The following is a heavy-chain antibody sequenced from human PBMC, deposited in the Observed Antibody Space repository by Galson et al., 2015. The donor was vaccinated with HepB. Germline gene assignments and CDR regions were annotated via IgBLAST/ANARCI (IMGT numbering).Heavy chain of an antibody. CDR3: AKTSFTMLFGVDIDY. CDR1: GFTFDDYA. J-gene: IGHJ4*02. V-gene: IGHV3-9*01. CDR2: ISWNSGSI. Sequence: SLRLSCAASGFTFDDYAMHWVRQAPGKGLEWVSGISWNSGSIGYADSVKGRFTISRDNAKNSLYLQMNSLRAEDTALYYCAKTSFTMLFGVDIDYWGQGTLVTVSS. D-gene: IGHD3-10*02.